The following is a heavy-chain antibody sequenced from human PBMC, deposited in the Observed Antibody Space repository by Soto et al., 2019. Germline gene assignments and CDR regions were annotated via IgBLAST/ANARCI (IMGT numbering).Heavy chain of an antibody. CDR1: GFTFSDYG. CDR2: IGHDGNKE. D-gene: IGHD3-9*01. J-gene: IGHJ4*02. Sequence: QVQLVESGGGVVQPGRSLRLSCAASGFTFSDYGLHWVRQAPGKGLEWVAVIGHDGNKEFYEDSVKGRFTISRDNVRKTVHLQMGSLRVEDTAVYYCARDRVYHILTGRALGYFEFWGRGTLVTVSS. V-gene: IGHV3-33*01. CDR3: ARDRVYHILTGRALGYFEF.